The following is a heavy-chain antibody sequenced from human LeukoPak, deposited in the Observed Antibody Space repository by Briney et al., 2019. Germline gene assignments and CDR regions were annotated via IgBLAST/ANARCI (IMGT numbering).Heavy chain of an antibody. Sequence: SETLSLTCTVSGGSISSYYWSWIRQPPGKGLEWIGYIYYSGSSNYNPSLKSRVTISVDTSKNQFSLKLSSVTAADTAVYYCARHVVVRGVIITKYNWFDPWGQGTLVTVSS. J-gene: IGHJ5*02. V-gene: IGHV4-59*08. CDR2: IYYSGSS. D-gene: IGHD3-10*01. CDR3: ARHVVVRGVIITKYNWFDP. CDR1: GGSISSYY.